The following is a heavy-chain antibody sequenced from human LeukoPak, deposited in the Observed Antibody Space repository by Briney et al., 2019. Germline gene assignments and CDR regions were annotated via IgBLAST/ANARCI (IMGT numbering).Heavy chain of an antibody. V-gene: IGHV3-7*01. Sequence: GALRLSCAASGLTFSSYWMSWVRQAPGKGLEWVANIKQDGSEKYYVDSVKGRFTISRDNAKNSLYLQMNSLRAEDTAVYYCARARGHLGTTHRGDYYFDYWGQGTLVTVSS. D-gene: IGHD1-1*01. CDR1: GLTFSSYW. J-gene: IGHJ4*02. CDR3: ARARGHLGTTHRGDYYFDY. CDR2: IKQDGSEK.